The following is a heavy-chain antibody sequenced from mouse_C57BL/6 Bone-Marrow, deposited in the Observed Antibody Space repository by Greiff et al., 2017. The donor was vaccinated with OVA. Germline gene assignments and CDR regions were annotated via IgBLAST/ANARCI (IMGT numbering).Heavy chain of an antibody. CDR2: IDPANGNT. Sequence: VQLQQSVAELVRPGASVKLSCTASGFNIKNTYMHWVKQRPEQGLEWIGRIDPANGNTKYAPKFQGKATITADTSSNTAYLQLSSLTSEDSAIYYCALWLLLNYYAMDYWGQGTSVTVSS. CDR1: GFNIKNTY. J-gene: IGHJ4*01. V-gene: IGHV14-3*01. D-gene: IGHD2-3*01. CDR3: ALWLLLNYYAMDY.